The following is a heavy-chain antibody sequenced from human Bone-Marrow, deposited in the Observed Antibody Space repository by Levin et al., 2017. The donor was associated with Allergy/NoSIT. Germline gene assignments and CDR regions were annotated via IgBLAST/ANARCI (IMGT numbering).Heavy chain of an antibody. CDR2: MFHTGKT. CDR1: GASTKSYY. CDR3: ARLISRSTWYFDY. Sequence: SETLSLTCSVSGASTKSYYWSWIRQPPGKGLEWIGHMFHTGKTNYNPSLKSRVTISLDTSENRLSLKLSSVTAADTALYYCARLISRSTWYFDYWGRGARVTVSS. J-gene: IGHJ4*02. V-gene: IGHV4-59*08. D-gene: IGHD2-2*01.